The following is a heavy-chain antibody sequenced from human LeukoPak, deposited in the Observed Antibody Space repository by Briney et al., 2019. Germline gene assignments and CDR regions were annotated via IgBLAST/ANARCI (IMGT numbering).Heavy chain of an antibody. J-gene: IGHJ6*03. Sequence: GESLKISCKGSGYSFISHWICWGRQVPGKGLEWMGGIYPVDSDTRYSPAFEGQVTMSVDKSISTAYLQWSSLKASDTAIYYCARANISPRVPWYYHYVDVWGKGTTVTVSS. CDR2: IYPVDSDT. CDR1: GYSFISHW. D-gene: IGHD2/OR15-2a*01. CDR3: ARANISPRVPWYYHYVDV. V-gene: IGHV5-51*01.